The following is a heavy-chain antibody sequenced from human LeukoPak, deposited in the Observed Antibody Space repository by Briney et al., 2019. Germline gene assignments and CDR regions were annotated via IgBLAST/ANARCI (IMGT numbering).Heavy chain of an antibody. V-gene: IGHV3-23*01. J-gene: IGHJ4*02. CDR1: GFTFTSYG. CDR2: ISGSGGST. Sequence: GGTLRLSCAASGFTFTSYGMSWVRQAPGKGLEWVSGISGSGGSTYYADSVKGRFTISRDNSKNTLYLQMNRLRAEDTAVYYCAKESDSSGPDYFDYWGQGTLVTVSS. CDR3: AKESDSSGPDYFDY. D-gene: IGHD3-22*01.